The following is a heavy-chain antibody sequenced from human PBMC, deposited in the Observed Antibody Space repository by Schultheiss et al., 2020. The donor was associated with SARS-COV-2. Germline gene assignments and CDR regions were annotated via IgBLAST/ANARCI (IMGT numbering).Heavy chain of an antibody. CDR2: LSAAGDNT. CDR3: ARLNPIAYSSSWQPNWFDP. V-gene: IGHV3-23*01. J-gene: IGHJ5*02. Sequence: GGSLRLSCATSGFTFSSHAMSWVRQAPGKGLEWVSTLSAAGDNTYYADSVKGRSTISRDNSKNTLYLQMSSLRAEDTAVYYCARLNPIAYSSSWQPNWFDPWGQGTLVTVSS. CDR1: GFTFSSHA. D-gene: IGHD6-13*01.